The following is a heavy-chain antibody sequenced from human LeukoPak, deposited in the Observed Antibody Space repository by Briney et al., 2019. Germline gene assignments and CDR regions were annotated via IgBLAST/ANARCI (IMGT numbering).Heavy chain of an antibody. Sequence: SETLSLTCTVSGYSISSGYYWGWIRQPPGKGLEWIGSIYHSGSTYYNPSLKSRVTISVDTSKNQFSLKLSSVTAADTAVYYCARVLVTGAGPNRFDPWGQGTLVTVSS. CDR3: ARVLVTGAGPNRFDP. CDR1: GYSISSGYY. J-gene: IGHJ5*02. V-gene: IGHV4-38-2*02. D-gene: IGHD2-21*02. CDR2: IYHSGST.